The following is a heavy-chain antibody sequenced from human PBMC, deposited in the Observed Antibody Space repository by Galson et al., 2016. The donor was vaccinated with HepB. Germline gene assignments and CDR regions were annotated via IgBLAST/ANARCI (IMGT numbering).Heavy chain of an antibody. CDR3: ARDLFLGGPVRDP. J-gene: IGHJ5*02. V-gene: IGHV3-33*01. CDR1: GFIFSNFG. Sequence: SLRLSCAASGFIFSNFGFHWVRQAPGKGLEWVAVMLSDADNKYYAESVKGRFTISRDNSKNTLYLQMNSLRAVDTAVYYCARDLFLGGPVRDPWGQGTLVIVSS. D-gene: IGHD3-16*01. CDR2: MLSDADNK.